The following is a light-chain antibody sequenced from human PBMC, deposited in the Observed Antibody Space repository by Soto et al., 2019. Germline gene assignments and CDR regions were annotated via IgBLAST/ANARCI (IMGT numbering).Light chain of an antibody. V-gene: IGKV3-15*01. Sequence: EIVMTQCPATWCVSAGERATLSFRASQSVSSNFAWYQQKPGQAPRLLIYGASTRATGIPARFSGSGSGTEFTLTICSLQSEDFAVYYCQQYNNWWTFAQGTKVDIK. CDR2: GAS. CDR3: QQYNNWWT. J-gene: IGKJ1*01. CDR1: QSVSSN.